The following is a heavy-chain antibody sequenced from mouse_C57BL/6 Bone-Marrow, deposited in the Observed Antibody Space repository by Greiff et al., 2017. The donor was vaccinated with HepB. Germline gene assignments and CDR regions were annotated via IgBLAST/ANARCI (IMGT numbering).Heavy chain of an antibody. CDR2: IYPGDGDT. J-gene: IGHJ2*01. V-gene: IGHV1-82*01. D-gene: IGHD2-5*01. CDR3: ARSFYYSNFFDY. CDR1: GYAFSSSW. Sequence: QVQLQQSGPELVKPGASVKISCKASGYAFSSSWMNWVKQRPGKGLEWIGRIYPGDGDTNYNEKFKGKATLTAEKSSSTAYMQLSSLTSEDSAVYFCARSFYYSNFFDYWGQGTTLTVSS.